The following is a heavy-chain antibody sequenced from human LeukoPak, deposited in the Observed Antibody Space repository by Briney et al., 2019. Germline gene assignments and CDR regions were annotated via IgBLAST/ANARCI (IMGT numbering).Heavy chain of an antibody. Sequence: SETLSLTCTVSGGSISSHYWSWIRQPPGKGLEWIAYIFYSGSTNYNPSLKNRVTISVDTSKNQFSLNLSSVTAADTAVYYCARGRGYGGNYLRSFDIWGQGTMVTVSS. CDR1: GGSISSHY. CDR2: IFYSGST. D-gene: IGHD1-26*01. J-gene: IGHJ3*02. V-gene: IGHV4-59*11. CDR3: ARGRGYGGNYLRSFDI.